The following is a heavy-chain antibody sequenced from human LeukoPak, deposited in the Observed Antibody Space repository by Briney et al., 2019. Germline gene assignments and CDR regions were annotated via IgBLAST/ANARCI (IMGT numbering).Heavy chain of an antibody. V-gene: IGHV4-34*01. CDR2: INHSRST. CDR1: GVSFSDYY. D-gene: IGHD1-26*01. CDR3: ARGRSGHLVSLFEY. Sequence: SETLSLTCAVYGVSFSDYYWSWIRQPPGKGLEWIGEINHSRSTNYNPSLKSRVTISVDTSKNQFSLQLNSVTPEDTAVYFCARGRSGHLVSLFEYWGQGTLVTVSS. J-gene: IGHJ4*02.